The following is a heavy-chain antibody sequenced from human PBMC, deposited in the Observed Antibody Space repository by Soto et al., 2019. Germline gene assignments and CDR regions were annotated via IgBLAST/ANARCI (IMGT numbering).Heavy chain of an antibody. CDR3: ARKLGYCSGGSCYAPLYYYYGMDV. V-gene: IGHV1-69*01. CDR1: GGTFSSYA. CDR2: IIPIFGTA. D-gene: IGHD2-15*01. Sequence: QVQLVQSGAEVKKPGSSVKVSCKASGGTFSSYAISWVRQAPGQGLEWMGGIIPIFGTANYAQKFQGRVTITADESTSTAYMELGSLRSEDTAVYYCARKLGYCSGGSCYAPLYYYYGMDVWGQGTTVTVSS. J-gene: IGHJ6*02.